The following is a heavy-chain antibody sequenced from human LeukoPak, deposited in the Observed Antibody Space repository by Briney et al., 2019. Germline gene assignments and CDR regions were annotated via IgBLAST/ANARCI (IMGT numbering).Heavy chain of an antibody. V-gene: IGHV3-21*01. CDR2: ISSSSSYI. CDR1: GFTFNTYT. D-gene: IGHD3-22*01. Sequence: KPGGSLRLSCAASGFTFNTYTMNWVRQAPGKGLEWVSSISSSSSYIYYADSVKGRFTISRDNAKNSLYLQMNSLRAEDTAVYYCAGGLPSYDSSGYYPPDDAFDIWGQGTMVTVSS. J-gene: IGHJ3*02. CDR3: AGGLPSYDSSGYYPPDDAFDI.